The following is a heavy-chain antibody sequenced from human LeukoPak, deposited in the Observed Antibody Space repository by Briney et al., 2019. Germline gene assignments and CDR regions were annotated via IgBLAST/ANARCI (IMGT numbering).Heavy chain of an antibody. D-gene: IGHD3-10*01. CDR2: FSYGGSST. CDR1: GFTFTNYA. CDR3: AKDVKWFGELLAPFRYFDY. Sequence: PGGSLRLSCAASGFTFTNYAMSWVRQAPGKGLEWVSAFSYGGSSTYYADSVKGRFTISRDISKNTLYLQMNSLRAEDTAVYYCAKDVKWFGELLAPFRYFDYWGQGTLVTVSS. V-gene: IGHV3-23*01. J-gene: IGHJ4*02.